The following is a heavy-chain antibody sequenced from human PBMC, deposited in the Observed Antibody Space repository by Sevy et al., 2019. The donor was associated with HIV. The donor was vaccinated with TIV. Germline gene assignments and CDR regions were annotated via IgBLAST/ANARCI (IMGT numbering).Heavy chain of an antibody. Sequence: GGSLRLSCTASGFTFDDYAMHWVRQAPGKGLEWVSGISWNRGSIAYADSVKGRFTISRENAKNSLYLQMNSLRTEDTALYYCAKDKYGLGSSYYFDYWGQGTLVTVSS. CDR1: GFTFDDYA. V-gene: IGHV3-9*01. D-gene: IGHD3-10*01. CDR3: AKDKYGLGSSYYFDY. CDR2: ISWNRGSI. J-gene: IGHJ4*02.